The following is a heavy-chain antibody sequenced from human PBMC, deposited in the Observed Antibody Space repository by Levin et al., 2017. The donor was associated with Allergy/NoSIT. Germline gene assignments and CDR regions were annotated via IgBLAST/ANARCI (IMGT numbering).Heavy chain of an antibody. V-gene: IGHV4-34*01. CDR3: ARVIDPPDGYKSNAFDI. CDR2: INHSGST. CDR1: GGSFSGYY. Sequence: PSETLSLTCAVYGGSFSGYYWSWIRQPPGKGLEWIGEINHSGSTNYNPSLKSRVTISVDTSKNQFSLKLSSVTAADTAVYYCARVIDPPDGYKSNAFDIWGQGTMVTVSS. J-gene: IGHJ3*02. D-gene: IGHD5-24*01.